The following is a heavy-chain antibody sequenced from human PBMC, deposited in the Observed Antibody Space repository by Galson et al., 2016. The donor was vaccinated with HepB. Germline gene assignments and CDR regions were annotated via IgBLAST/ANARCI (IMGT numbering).Heavy chain of an antibody. J-gene: IGHJ6*01. D-gene: IGHD2-21*01. V-gene: IGHV3-30*01. Sequence: SLRLSCAASGFTFCNYAFYWVRQAPGKGLEWVSVISFDGTKKYYSGSVKGRFTVSRDNSRNTLFLQMNSLRRGDTAVYFCTRVGVGYSGMDVWGQGTTVIVSS. CDR1: GFTFCNYA. CDR3: TRVGVGYSGMDV. CDR2: ISFDGTKK.